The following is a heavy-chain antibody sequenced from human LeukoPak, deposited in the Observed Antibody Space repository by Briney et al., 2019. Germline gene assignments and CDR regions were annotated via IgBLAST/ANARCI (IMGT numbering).Heavy chain of an antibody. CDR1: GGSFSGYY. CDR2: INHSGST. D-gene: IGHD3-22*01. J-gene: IGHJ5*02. CDR3: ARHRYYYDSSGYYYQP. Sequence: SETLSLTCAVYGGSFSGYYWSWIRQPPGKGLEWIGEINHSGSTNYNPSLKSRVTISVDTSKNQFSLKLSSVTAADTAVYYCARHRYYYDSSGYYYQPWGQGTLVTVSS. V-gene: IGHV4-34*01.